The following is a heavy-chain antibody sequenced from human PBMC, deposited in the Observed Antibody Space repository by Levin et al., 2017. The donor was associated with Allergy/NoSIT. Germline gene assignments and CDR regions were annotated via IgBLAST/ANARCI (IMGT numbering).Heavy chain of an antibody. CDR3: AREGGGGSYFDY. D-gene: IGHD1-26*01. V-gene: IGHV3-48*02. CDR2: IVSSSSSI. J-gene: IGHJ4*02. CDR1: GFTFSTYR. Sequence: SCAASGFTFSTYRMNWVRQAPGRGLEWVSYIVSSSSSIYYADSVKGRFTISRDNAKNSLYLQMNSLRDEDTAVYYCAREGGGGSYFDYWGQGTLVTVSS.